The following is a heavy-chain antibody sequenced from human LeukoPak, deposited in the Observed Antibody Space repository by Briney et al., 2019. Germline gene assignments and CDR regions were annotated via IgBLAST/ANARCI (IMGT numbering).Heavy chain of an antibody. J-gene: IGHJ4*02. Sequence: SETLSLTCTVSGGSISSSSYYWGWIRQPPGKGLEWIGSIYYSGSTYYNPSLKSRVTISVDTSENQFSLKLSSVTAADTAVYYCARTGIAAAGPLLTPDYWGQGTLVTVSS. CDR2: IYYSGST. CDR1: GGSISSSSYY. D-gene: IGHD6-13*01. CDR3: ARTGIAAAGPLLTPDY. V-gene: IGHV4-39*01.